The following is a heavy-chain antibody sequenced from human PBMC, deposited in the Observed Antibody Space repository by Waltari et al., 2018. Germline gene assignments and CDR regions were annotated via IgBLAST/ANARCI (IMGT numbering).Heavy chain of an antibody. J-gene: IGHJ4*02. CDR3: ARPGRVGGGSLMGLDY. Sequence: QLQLQESGPGLVQASETLSLTCSVPGGSISSTTYYWGWIRQPPGTGLEWIVSFFYKGNAYYNPSLKSRVTMSVDTSKNQFSLQLRSVTAADTAMYYCARPGRVGGGSLMGLDYWGQGTLVTVSS. CDR2: FFYKGNA. CDR1: GGSISSTTYY. D-gene: IGHD2-15*01. V-gene: IGHV4-39*01.